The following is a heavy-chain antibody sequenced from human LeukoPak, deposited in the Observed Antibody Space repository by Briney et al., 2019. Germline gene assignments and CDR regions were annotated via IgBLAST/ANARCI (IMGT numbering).Heavy chain of an antibody. D-gene: IGHD6-13*01. CDR3: ARGGGIAASVA. CDR1: GGSFSGYY. Sequence: SETLSLTCAVYGGSFSGYYWSWIRQPPGKGLEWIGEINHSGSTNYNPSLKSRVTISVDTSKNQFSLKLSSVTAADTAVYYCARGGGIAASVAWGQGTLVTVSS. CDR2: INHSGST. J-gene: IGHJ4*02. V-gene: IGHV4-34*01.